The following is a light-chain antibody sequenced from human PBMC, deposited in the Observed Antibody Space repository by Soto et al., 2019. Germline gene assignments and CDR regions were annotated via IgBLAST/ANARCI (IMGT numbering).Light chain of an antibody. CDR3: QQSGRSPPFT. J-gene: IGKJ2*01. CDR1: QCVSSTY. V-gene: IGKV3-20*01. Sequence: EIVLTQSPGTLSLSPGERATLSCRASQCVSSTYIAWYQQNPGRAPRLLIYGASSRATGIPDRFSGSGSGTDFTITISRLEPEDFAVDFCQQSGRSPPFTFGQGTKVEIK. CDR2: GAS.